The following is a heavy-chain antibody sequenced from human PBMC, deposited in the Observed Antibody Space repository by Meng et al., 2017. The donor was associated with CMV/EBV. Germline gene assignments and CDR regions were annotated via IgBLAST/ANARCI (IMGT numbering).Heavy chain of an antibody. D-gene: IGHD4-11*01. CDR2: IKVDGSDK. CDR1: GFTFSGSA. J-gene: IGHJ6*02. CDR3: ARDTRSTVTTVPHYGMDV. V-gene: IGHV3-7*01. Sequence: GGSLRLSCAASGFTFSGSAMHWVRQAPGKGLEWVANIKVDGSDKYYVESVKGRCTISRDNAKNSVSLQMNSLRAEDTAVYDFARDTRSTVTTVPHYGMDVWGQGTTVTVSS.